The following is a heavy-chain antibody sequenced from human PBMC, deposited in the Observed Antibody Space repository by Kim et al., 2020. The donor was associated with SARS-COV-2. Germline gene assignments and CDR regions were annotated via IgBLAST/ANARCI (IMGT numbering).Heavy chain of an antibody. CDR3: GDTPRIITN. D-gene: IGHD3-10*01. Sequence: GGSLRLSCAASGFSFSSNHMTWVRQAPGRGLEWVANINSDGSDTYHVDSVKGRFTISRDNAKNSLYLQMNSLRAEDTAVYYCGDTPRIITNWGQGALVTVSS. CDR2: INSDGSDT. CDR1: GFSFSSNH. J-gene: IGHJ4*02. V-gene: IGHV3-7*03.